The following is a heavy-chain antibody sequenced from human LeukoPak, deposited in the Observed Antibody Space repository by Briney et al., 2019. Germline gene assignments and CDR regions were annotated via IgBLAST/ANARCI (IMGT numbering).Heavy chain of an antibody. CDR3: ATYGYSVDY. CDR1: GFTFSSYG. J-gene: IGHJ4*02. Sequence: GGSLRLSCAASGFTFSSYGMHWVRQAPGKGLEWVAVISYDGSNKYYADSVKGRFTISRDNSKNTLYLQMNSLRAEDTAVYYCATYGYSVDYWGQGTLVTVSS. CDR2: ISYDGSNK. D-gene: IGHD3-22*01. V-gene: IGHV3-30*03.